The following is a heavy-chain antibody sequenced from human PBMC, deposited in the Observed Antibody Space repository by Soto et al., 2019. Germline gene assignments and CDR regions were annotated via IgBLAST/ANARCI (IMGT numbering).Heavy chain of an antibody. CDR1: GGSFSGYY. Sequence: QVQLQQWGAGLLKPSETLSLTCAVYGGSFSGYYWSWIRQPPGKGLEWIGEINHSGSTNYNPSLKSRVTISVDTSKNQFSLKLSSVTAADTAVYYCARGLYSSGWYGWGQGTLVTVSS. V-gene: IGHV4-34*01. J-gene: IGHJ4*02. D-gene: IGHD6-19*01. CDR2: INHSGST. CDR3: ARGLYSSGWYG.